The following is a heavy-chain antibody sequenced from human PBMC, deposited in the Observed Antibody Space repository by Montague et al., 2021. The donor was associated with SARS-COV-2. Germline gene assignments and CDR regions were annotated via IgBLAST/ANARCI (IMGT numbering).Heavy chain of an antibody. CDR1: GGSISRGTYY. CDR2: INYSWKP. CDR3: ARRAKWQLSWFFDL. Sequence: SETLSLTRTVPGGSISRGTYYWGWVRQPPVKRLAWIGTINYSWKPYYNPSLKSRVTISVDTSKHQFSLQVPSVTAADQAVYYCARRAKWQLSWFFDLWGRGTLVTVSS. D-gene: IGHD1-26*01. V-gene: IGHV4-39*01. J-gene: IGHJ2*01.